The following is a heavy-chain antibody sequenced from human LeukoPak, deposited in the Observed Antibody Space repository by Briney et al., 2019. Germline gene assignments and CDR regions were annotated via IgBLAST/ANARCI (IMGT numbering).Heavy chain of an antibody. Sequence: PGGSLRLSCAASGFTFDSYSMNWVRQAPGKGLEWVSSISVGSRYIFYADSVKGRFTISRDNAKNSLYLHMNSLRAEDTAVYYCARADAFDIWGQGTMVTVSS. V-gene: IGHV3-21*06. CDR3: ARADAFDI. CDR1: GFTFDSYS. J-gene: IGHJ3*02. CDR2: ISVGSRYI.